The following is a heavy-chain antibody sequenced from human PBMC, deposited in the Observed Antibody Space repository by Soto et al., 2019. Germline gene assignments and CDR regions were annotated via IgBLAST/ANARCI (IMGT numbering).Heavy chain of an antibody. CDR2: ISGSGGST. CDR1: GFTFSSYS. J-gene: IGHJ4*02. Sequence: EVQLVESGGGLVKPGGFLRLSCAASGFTFSSYSMNWVRQAPGKGLEWVSAISGSGGSTYYADSVKGRFTISRDNSKNTLYLQMNSLRAEDTAVYYCAKGGGLRYFDWLCYFDYWGQGTLVTVSS. V-gene: IGHV3-23*04. D-gene: IGHD3-9*01. CDR3: AKGGGLRYFDWLCYFDY.